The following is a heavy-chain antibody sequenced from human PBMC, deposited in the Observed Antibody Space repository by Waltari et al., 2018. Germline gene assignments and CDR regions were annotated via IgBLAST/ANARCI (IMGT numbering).Heavy chain of an antibody. Sequence: QLQLQESGPGLVKPSEPLSLTCTVSGGSIRSSSYYWGWLRQPPGKGLAWIGSIYYSGSTYYNPYLKSRVTISVDTSKNQFSLKLSSVTAADTAVYYCARRKWSVGIDYYYMDVWGKGTTVTVSS. D-gene: IGHD2-8*01. J-gene: IGHJ6*03. CDR1: GGSIRSSSYY. V-gene: IGHV4-39*01. CDR2: IYYSGST. CDR3: ARRKWSVGIDYYYMDV.